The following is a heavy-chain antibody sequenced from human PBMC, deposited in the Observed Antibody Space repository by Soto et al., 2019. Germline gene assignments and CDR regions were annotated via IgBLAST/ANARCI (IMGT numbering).Heavy chain of an antibody. CDR3: ARFIVATIIGAFDY. CDR2: IYYSGST. V-gene: IGHV4-31*03. CDR1: GGSISSGGYC. Sequence: PSETLSLTCTVSGGSISSGGYCWSWIRQHPGKGLEWIGYIYYSGSTYYNPSLKSRVTISVDTSKNQFSLKLSSVTAADTAVYYSARFIVATIIGAFDYWGQGTLVTVPS. J-gene: IGHJ4*02. D-gene: IGHD5-12*01.